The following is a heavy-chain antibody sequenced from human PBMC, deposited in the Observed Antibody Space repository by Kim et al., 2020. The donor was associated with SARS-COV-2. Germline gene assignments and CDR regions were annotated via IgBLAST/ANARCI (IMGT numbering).Heavy chain of an antibody. V-gene: IGHV3-33*01. CDR2: GSNK. J-gene: IGHJ6*02. Sequence: GSNKYYADSVKGRFTISRYNSKNTLYLQMNSLRAEDTAVYYCARDLGMDVWPRDHGHRLL. CDR3: ARDLGMDV.